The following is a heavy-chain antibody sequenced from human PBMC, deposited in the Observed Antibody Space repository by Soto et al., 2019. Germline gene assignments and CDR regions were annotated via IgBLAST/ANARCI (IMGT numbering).Heavy chain of an antibody. Sequence: QVQLVQSGAEVKKPGASVKVSCKASGYTFTSYGICWVRQAPGQGLEWMGWISGYNGNTNYAQNLQGRVTMTTDTAASTVYMELRSLRSDDTAVYYCARRCSSTRCLDLGGRGTLVIVSS. CDR2: ISGYNGNT. V-gene: IGHV1-18*01. CDR3: ARRCSSTRCLDL. D-gene: IGHD2-2*01. CDR1: GYTFTSYG. J-gene: IGHJ2*01.